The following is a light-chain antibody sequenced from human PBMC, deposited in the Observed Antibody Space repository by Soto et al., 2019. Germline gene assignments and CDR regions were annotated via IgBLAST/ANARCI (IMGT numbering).Light chain of an antibody. CDR1: QGISTD. CDR3: LQHNRYPRT. J-gene: IGKJ1*01. V-gene: IGKV1-17*01. Sequence: DIQMTQSPSSLSASVGDRVTITCRASQGISTDLGWYQQKPGKAPKRLIYAASSLESGVPSRFRGRGSGAEFTLTISSLQPEDFATYYCLQHNRYPRTLGQGTKLEIK. CDR2: AAS.